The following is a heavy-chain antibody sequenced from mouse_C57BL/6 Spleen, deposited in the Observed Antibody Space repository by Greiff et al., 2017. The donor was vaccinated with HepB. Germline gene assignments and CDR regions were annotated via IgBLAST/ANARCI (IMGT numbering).Heavy chain of an antibody. V-gene: IGHV5-17*01. CDR3: ARPKDGYYVWFAC. J-gene: IGHJ3*01. CDR2: ISSGSSTI. CDR1: GFTFSDYG. D-gene: IGHD2-3*01. Sequence: EVQRVESGGGLVKPGGSLKLSCAASGFTFSDYGMHWVRQAPEKGLEWVAYISSGSSTIYYADTVKGRFTISRDNAKNTLFLQMTSLRSEDTAMYYCARPKDGYYVWFACWGQGTLVTVSA.